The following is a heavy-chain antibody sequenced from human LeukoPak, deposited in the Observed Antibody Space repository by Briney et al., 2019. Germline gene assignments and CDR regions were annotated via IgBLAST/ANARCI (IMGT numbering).Heavy chain of an antibody. J-gene: IGHJ4*02. CDR1: GYTFTSYG. D-gene: IGHD3-3*01. CDR3: ARDLRFLEWLSYFDY. CDR2: ISAYNGNT. V-gene: IGHV1-18*01. Sequence: GASVKVSCKASGYTFTSYGISWVRQAPGQGLEWMGWISAYNGNTNYAQKLQGRVTMTTDTSTSTAYMELRSLGSDDTAVYYCARDLRFLEWLSYFDYWGQGTLVTVSS.